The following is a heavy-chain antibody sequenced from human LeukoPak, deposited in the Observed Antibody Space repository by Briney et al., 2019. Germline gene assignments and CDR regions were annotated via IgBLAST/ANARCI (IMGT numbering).Heavy chain of an antibody. Sequence: SETLSLTCTVSGGSISSYYWSWIRQPPGKGLEWIGYIYYSGSTNYNPSLKSRVTISVDTSKNQFSLKLSSVTAADTAVYYCARCRRAYYDSSGYYYDNWGQGTLVTVS. CDR3: ARCRRAYYDSSGYYYDN. D-gene: IGHD3-22*01. CDR2: IYYSGST. V-gene: IGHV4-59*01. J-gene: IGHJ4*02. CDR1: GGSISSYY.